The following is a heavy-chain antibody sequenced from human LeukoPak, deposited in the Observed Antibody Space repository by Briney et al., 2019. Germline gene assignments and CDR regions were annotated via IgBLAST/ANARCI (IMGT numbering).Heavy chain of an antibody. CDR3: ARAHQSGSYYRNFDY. CDR2: IYPADSNT. CDR1: GYTFTTYW. Sequence: GESLKISCKGSGYTFTTYWIGWVRQVPGKGLEWMGIIYPADSNTRYSPSFQGQVSISADKSVSTAYLQWSSLKASDTAMYYCARAHQSGSYYRNFDYWGQGTLVTVSS. V-gene: IGHV5-51*01. D-gene: IGHD1-26*01. J-gene: IGHJ4*02.